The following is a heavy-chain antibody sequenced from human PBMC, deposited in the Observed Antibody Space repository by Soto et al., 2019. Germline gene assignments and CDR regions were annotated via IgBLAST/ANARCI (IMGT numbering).Heavy chain of an antibody. J-gene: IGHJ4*02. Sequence: GGSLRLSCAASGFTFSRYAMIWVRQAPGKGLEWVSAISGSGGSTYYADSVKGRFTISRDNSKNTLYLQMNSLRAEDTAVYYCAKAWWELLPYDYWGQGTLVTVSS. CDR1: GFTFSRYA. CDR2: ISGSGGST. D-gene: IGHD1-26*01. V-gene: IGHV3-23*01. CDR3: AKAWWELLPYDY.